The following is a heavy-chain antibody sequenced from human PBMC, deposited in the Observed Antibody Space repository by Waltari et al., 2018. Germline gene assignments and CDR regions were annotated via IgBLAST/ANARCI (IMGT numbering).Heavy chain of an antibody. Sequence: QVQLVQSGAEVKKPGASVKVSCKASGYTFTSYDINWVRQATGQGLEWMGWMNPNSGNTGYAQKFQGSVTMTRNTSISTAYMELSSLRSEDTAVYYCASSGYCSSTSCSRESLDPWGQGTLVTVSS. CDR3: ASSGYCSSTSCSRESLDP. D-gene: IGHD2-2*01. CDR1: GYTFTSYD. CDR2: MNPNSGNT. V-gene: IGHV1-8*01. J-gene: IGHJ5*02.